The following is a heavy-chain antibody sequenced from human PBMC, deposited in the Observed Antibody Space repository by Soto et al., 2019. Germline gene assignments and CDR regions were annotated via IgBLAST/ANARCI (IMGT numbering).Heavy chain of an antibody. J-gene: IGHJ5*02. Sequence: QVQLQQWGAGLLKPSETLSLTCAVYGGSFSGYYWSWIRQPPGKGLEWIGEINHSGSTNYNPSLKSRVTISVDTSKNQFSLKLSSVTAADTAVYYCASLGTAGTNWFDPWGQGTLVTVSS. CDR2: INHSGST. V-gene: IGHV4-34*01. CDR3: ASLGTAGTNWFDP. D-gene: IGHD1-1*01. CDR1: GGSFSGYY.